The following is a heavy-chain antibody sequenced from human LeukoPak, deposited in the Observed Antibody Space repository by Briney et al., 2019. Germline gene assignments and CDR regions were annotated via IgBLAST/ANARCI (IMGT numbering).Heavy chain of an antibody. V-gene: IGHV3-23*01. J-gene: IGHJ4*02. CDR1: GFTFSNYW. Sequence: GGSLRLSCAASGFTFSNYWMTWVRQAPGKGLEWVSAISGSGGSTYYADSVKGRFTISRDNSKNTLYLQMSSLRAEDTAVYYCSRQSIKGYNDFDYWGQGTLVTVSS. CDR2: ISGSGGST. CDR3: SRQSIKGYNDFDY. D-gene: IGHD1-1*01.